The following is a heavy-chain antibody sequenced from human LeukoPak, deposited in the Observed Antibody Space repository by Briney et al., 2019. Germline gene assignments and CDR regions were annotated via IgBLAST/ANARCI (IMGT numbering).Heavy chain of an antibody. CDR3: ASVTYYYDSSGYYWIYYSDY. V-gene: IGHV4-34*01. CDR2: INHSGST. J-gene: IGHJ4*02. CDR1: GWSFSGYY. D-gene: IGHD3-22*01. Sequence: SETLSLTCAVYGWSFSGYYWSWIRQPPGKGLEWVGEINHSGSTNYNPSLKSRVTISVDTSKNQFSLKLSYVTAADTAVYYCASVTYYYDSSGYYWIYYSDYWGQGTLVTVSS.